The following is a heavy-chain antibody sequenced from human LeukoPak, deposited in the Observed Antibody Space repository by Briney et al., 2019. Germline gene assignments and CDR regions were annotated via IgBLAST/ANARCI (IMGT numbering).Heavy chain of an antibody. CDR1: GFTVSNNY. CDR3: ARDSRQDYYDSSGYLWFAFDI. CDR2: IYSGGST. D-gene: IGHD3-22*01. Sequence: GGSLILSCAASGFTVSNNYMSWVRQAPGKGLEWVSVIYSGGSTYYADSVKGRFTISRDNSKNTLYLQMNSLRAEDTAVYYCARDSRQDYYDSSGYLWFAFDIWGQGTMVTVSS. J-gene: IGHJ3*02. V-gene: IGHV3-53*01.